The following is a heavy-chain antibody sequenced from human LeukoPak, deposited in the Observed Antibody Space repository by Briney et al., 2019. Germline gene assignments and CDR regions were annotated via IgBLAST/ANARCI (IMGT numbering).Heavy chain of an antibody. CDR1: AFTFSSYW. CDR2: IKDDGSEI. J-gene: IGHJ4*02. Sequence: GGSLRLSCEASAFTFSSYWMSWVRQAPGKGLEWVANIKDDGSEINYVDSVKGRFTISRDNAKNSLFLQMNSLRVEATAVYYCARDRGYSSFDYWGQGTLVTVSS. V-gene: IGHV3-7*01. CDR3: ARDRGYSSFDY. D-gene: IGHD4-23*01.